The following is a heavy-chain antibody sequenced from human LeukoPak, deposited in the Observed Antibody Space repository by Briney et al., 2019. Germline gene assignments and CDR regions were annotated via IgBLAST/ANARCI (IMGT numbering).Heavy chain of an antibody. CDR2: IYYSGST. CDR1: GGSISSGGYY. V-gene: IGHV4-30-4*01. D-gene: IGHD7-27*01. CDR3: ARNWGAAGWSNYYGMDV. Sequence: PSETLSLTCTVSGGSISSGGYYWSWIRQPLGKGLEWLGYIYYSGSTYYNPSLKSRITISEDTPKNQFSLKLKSVTAADTAVYFCARNWGAAGWSNYYGMDVWGQGTTVIVSS. J-gene: IGHJ6*02.